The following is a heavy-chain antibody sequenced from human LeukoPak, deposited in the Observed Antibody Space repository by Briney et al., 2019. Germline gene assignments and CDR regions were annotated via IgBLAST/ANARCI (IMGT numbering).Heavy chain of an antibody. CDR1: GGSFSGYY. D-gene: IGHD2-2*01. Sequence: PSETLSLTCAVYGGSFSGYYWSWIRQPPGKGLEWIGEINHSGSTNYNPSLKSRVTISVDTSKNQFSLKLSPVTAADTAVYYCARGSSSGTSWPYYYYYYGMDVWGQGTTVTVSS. CDR3: ARGSSSGTSWPYYYYYYGMDV. J-gene: IGHJ6*02. V-gene: IGHV4-34*01. CDR2: INHSGST.